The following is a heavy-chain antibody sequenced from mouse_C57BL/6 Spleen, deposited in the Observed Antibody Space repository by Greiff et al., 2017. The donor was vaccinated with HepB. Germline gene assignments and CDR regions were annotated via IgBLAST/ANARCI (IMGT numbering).Heavy chain of an antibody. V-gene: IGHV1-19*01. D-gene: IGHD1-1*01. CDR3: AREGLLLSGDY. J-gene: IGHJ2*01. Sequence: EVQLQQSGPVLVKPGASVKMSCKASGYTFTDYYMNWVKQSHGKSLEWIGVINPYNGGTSYNQKFKGKATLTVDKSSSTAYMELNSLTSEDSAVYYCAREGLLLSGDYWGQGTTLTVSS. CDR2: INPYNGGT. CDR1: GYTFTDYY.